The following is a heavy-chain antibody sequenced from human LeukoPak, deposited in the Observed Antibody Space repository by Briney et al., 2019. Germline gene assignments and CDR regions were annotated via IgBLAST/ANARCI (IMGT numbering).Heavy chain of an antibody. CDR2: IYYSGST. CDR1: GGSISSYY. V-gene: IGHV4-59*01. J-gene: IGHJ6*03. D-gene: IGHD3-3*01. CDR3: ARVNYDFWSGPPYYYYYMDV. Sequence: SETLSLTCTVSGGSISSYYRSWIRQPPGKGLEWVGYIYYSGSTNYNPSLKSRVTISVDTSKNQFSLKLSSVTAADTAVYYCARVNYDFWSGPPYYYYYMDVWGKGTTVTVSS.